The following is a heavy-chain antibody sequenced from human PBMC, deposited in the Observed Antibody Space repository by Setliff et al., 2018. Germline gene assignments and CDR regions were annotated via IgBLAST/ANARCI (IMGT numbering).Heavy chain of an antibody. CDR2: IYYSGST. CDR1: GGSISSGNYY. D-gene: IGHD3-10*01. CDR3: ARHKSNGSGSYPSLYMDV. Sequence: PSETLSLTCRVSGGSISSGNYYWGLTRQPPGKGLEWVATIYYSGSTYSNPSLKSRLIISVDAPDNQFSVKLSSVTAADTAVYYCARHKSNGSGSYPSLYMDVWGKGIMVTV. V-gene: IGHV4-39*01. J-gene: IGHJ6*03.